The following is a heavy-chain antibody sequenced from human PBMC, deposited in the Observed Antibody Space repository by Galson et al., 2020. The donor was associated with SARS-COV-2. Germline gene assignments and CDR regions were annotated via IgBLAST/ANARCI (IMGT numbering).Heavy chain of an antibody. D-gene: IGHD1-1*01. CDR3: AKDRTGTTLTYFDY. Sequence: GSLRLSCAASGFTFGSYGMHWVRQDPGKGLEWLAVISNDGSQKNYTHSVRGRFIISRDNSKNTLYLQMNSLRTEDTGVYYCAKDRTGTTLTYFDYWGQGTLVSVSS. CDR2: ISNDGSQK. CDR1: GFTFGSYG. V-gene: IGHV3-30*18. J-gene: IGHJ4*02.